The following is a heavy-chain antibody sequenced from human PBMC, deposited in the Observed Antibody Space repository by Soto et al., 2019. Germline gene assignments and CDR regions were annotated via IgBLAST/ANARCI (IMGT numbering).Heavy chain of an antibody. Sequence: WASVKVSCKASGGTFNKYSIDWVRQAPGQGPEWMGGIIPLFATPSYAQKFQGRVTITADEVTNTVYMELRSLRSEDTGVYYCARQFDHDRSGYYYAYWGQGTQVTVSS. D-gene: IGHD3-22*01. V-gene: IGHV1-69*13. CDR1: GGTFNKYS. CDR3: ARQFDHDRSGYYYAY. CDR2: IIPLFATP. J-gene: IGHJ4*02.